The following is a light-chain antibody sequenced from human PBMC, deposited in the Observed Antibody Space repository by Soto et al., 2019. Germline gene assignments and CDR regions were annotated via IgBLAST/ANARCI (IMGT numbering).Light chain of an antibody. CDR1: QSISSY. CDR2: AAS. V-gene: IGKV1-39*01. CDR3: QQSYSTPPT. J-gene: IGKJ2*01. Sequence: DIQMTQSPSSLSASVGDRVTITCRASQSISSYLNWYQQKPGKAPKLLIYAASSLQSGFPSRFSGSGSGTDVSLTISSLQTEDFATYYCQQSYSTPPTFGQGTKLEIK.